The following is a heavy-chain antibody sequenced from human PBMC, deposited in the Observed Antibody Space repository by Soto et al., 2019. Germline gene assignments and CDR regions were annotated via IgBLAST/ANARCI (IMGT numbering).Heavy chain of an antibody. Sequence: EVQLLESGGGLVQPGGSLRLSCAASGFTFSSYAMSWVRQAPGKGLEWVSAISGSGGSTYYADSVKGRFTISRDNSKNKLYLQMNSLRAEDTAVYYCAKGRGYSYGHKYYYGMDVWGQGTTVTVSS. J-gene: IGHJ6*02. CDR2: ISGSGGST. CDR1: GFTFSSYA. CDR3: AKGRGYSYGHKYYYGMDV. D-gene: IGHD5-18*01. V-gene: IGHV3-23*01.